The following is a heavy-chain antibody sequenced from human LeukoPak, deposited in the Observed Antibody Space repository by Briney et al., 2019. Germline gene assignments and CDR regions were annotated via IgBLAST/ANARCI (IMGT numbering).Heavy chain of an antibody. J-gene: IGHJ4*02. V-gene: IGHV4-59*01. Sequence: SETLSLTCSVSGGSIRSYYWNWIRQPPGKGLEWIGYIYYNGSPNYNPSLKSRVTMSQDTSKNQFSLRLTSVTAADTAVYYCARDSRSYERSGYYPFDYWGQGSLVTVSS. CDR2: IYYNGSP. CDR3: ARDSRSYERSGYYPFDY. D-gene: IGHD3-22*01. CDR1: GGSIRSYY.